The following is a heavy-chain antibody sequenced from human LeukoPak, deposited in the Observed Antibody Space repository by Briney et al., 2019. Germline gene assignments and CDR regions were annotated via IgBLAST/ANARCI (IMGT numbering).Heavy chain of an antibody. Sequence: GGSLRLSCAASGFTFSSYSMNWVRQAPGKGLEWVSSISSSRSYIYYADSVKGRFTISRDNAKNSLYLQMNSLRAEDTAVCYCARGGAVAGRGGGQGTLVTVSS. CDR2: ISSSRSYI. CDR1: GFTFSSYS. J-gene: IGHJ4*02. D-gene: IGHD6-19*01. V-gene: IGHV3-21*01. CDR3: ARGGAVAGRG.